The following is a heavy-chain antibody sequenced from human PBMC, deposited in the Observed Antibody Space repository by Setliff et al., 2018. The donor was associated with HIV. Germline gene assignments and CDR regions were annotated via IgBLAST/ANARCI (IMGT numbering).Heavy chain of an antibody. CDR1: GGSFSGYS. CDR3: ARTITTFGVIGRGGRMDV. D-gene: IGHD3-3*01. J-gene: IGHJ6*04. V-gene: IGHV4-34*01. CDR2: MNHSEH. Sequence: KTSETLSLTCAVYGGSFSGYSWTWIRQSPGKGLEWIGEMNHSEHYYNPTLKSRVTISMATSKNQFSLELSSVTAADTALYYCARTITTFGVIGRGGRMDVWGKGTTVTVSS.